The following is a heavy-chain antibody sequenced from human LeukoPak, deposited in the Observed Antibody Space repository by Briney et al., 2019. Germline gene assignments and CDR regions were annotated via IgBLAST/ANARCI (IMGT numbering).Heavy chain of an antibody. Sequence: SETLSPTCTVSGGSISSYYWSWIRQPPGKGLEWIGYIYYSGSTNYNPSLKSRVTISVDTSKNQFSLKLSSVTAADTAVYYCASASGSSRTFDIWGQGTMVTVSS. D-gene: IGHD1-26*01. CDR2: IYYSGST. V-gene: IGHV4-59*01. CDR1: GGSISSYY. J-gene: IGHJ3*02. CDR3: ASASGSSRTFDI.